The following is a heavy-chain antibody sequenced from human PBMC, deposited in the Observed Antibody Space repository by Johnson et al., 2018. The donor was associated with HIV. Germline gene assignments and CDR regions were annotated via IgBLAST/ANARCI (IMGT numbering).Heavy chain of an antibody. CDR2: ISYDGSNK. Sequence: QVQLVESGGGVVQPGRSLRLSCAASGFTFSSYAMHWVRQAPGKGLEWVAVISYDGSNKYYADSVKGRFTISRDNAKNSLYLQMNSLRAEDTAVYYCARDLGAIGAFDIWGQGTMVTVSS. J-gene: IGHJ3*02. CDR3: ARDLGAIGAFDI. V-gene: IGHV3-30*04. CDR1: GFTFSSYA. D-gene: IGHD3-16*01.